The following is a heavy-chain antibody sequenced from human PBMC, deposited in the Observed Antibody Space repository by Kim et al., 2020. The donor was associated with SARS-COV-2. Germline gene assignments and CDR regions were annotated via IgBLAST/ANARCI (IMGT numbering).Heavy chain of an antibody. D-gene: IGHD1-7*01. CDR1: GFTFSSYW. Sequence: GGSLRLSCAASGFTFSSYWMSWVRQAPGKGLEWVANIKQDGSEKYYVDSVKGRFTISRENAKNSLYLQMNSLRAEDTAVYYCARYAWNYVLGSFRFDPWGQGTLVTVSS. CDR3: ARYAWNYVLGSFRFDP. J-gene: IGHJ5*02. CDR2: IKQDGSEK. V-gene: IGHV3-7*01.